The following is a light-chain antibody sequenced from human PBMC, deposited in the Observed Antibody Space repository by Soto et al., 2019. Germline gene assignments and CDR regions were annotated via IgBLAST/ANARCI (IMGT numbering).Light chain of an antibody. CDR3: QQRANWPLS. CDR2: DAS. V-gene: IGKV3-11*01. CDR1: QSVNN. Sequence: EIVLTQSPATLSLSPGEGVTLSCRASQSVNNLAWYQQKPGQAPRLLIYDASNRATGIPARFSGSGSGTDFTLTITYLEPEDFAVYYCQQRANWPLSFGGGPKVEIK. J-gene: IGKJ4*01.